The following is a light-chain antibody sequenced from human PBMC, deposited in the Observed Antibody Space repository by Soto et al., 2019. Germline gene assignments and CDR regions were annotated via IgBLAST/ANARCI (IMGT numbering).Light chain of an antibody. CDR1: QRFGSSN. CDR2: DAS. J-gene: IGKJ5*01. Sequence: EIVLTQSPGTLSLSLGERGTLSCRASQRFGSSNLAWYQQKPGQAPRLLIYDASNRATGIPARFSGSGSGTDFTLTISSLEPEDFAVYYCQQRSNWPPLTFGQGTRLEIK. CDR3: QQRSNWPPLT. V-gene: IGKV3-11*01.